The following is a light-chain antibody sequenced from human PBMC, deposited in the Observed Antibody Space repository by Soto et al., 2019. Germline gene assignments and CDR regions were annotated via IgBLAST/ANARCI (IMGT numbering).Light chain of an antibody. J-gene: IGLJ1*01. V-gene: IGLV2-14*01. CDR2: EVS. CDR3: NSYTSSSTHV. Sequence: QSALTQPASVSGSPGQSITISCTGTSSDVGGYKYVSWYQQHPGKAPKLMIYEVSNRPSGVSSRFSGSKSGNTASLTISGLQAEDEGDYYCNSYTSSSTHVFGTGTKLTVL. CDR1: SSDVGGYKY.